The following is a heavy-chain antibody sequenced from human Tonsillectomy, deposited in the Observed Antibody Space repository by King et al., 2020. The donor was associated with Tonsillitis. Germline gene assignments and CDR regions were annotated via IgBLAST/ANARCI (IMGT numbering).Heavy chain of an antibody. CDR2: IYYSGST. J-gene: IGHJ5*02. CDR3: ARVFSSSGWYDGINWFDP. V-gene: IGHV4-59*01. CDR1: GGSISSYY. Sequence: VQLQESGPGLVKPSEPLSLTCTVSGGSISSYYWSWLRQPPGKGLEWIGYIYYSGSTNYNPSLKSRVTISVDTSKNQFSLKLSPVTAADTAVYYCARVFSSSGWYDGINWFDPWGQGTLVTVSS. D-gene: IGHD6-19*01.